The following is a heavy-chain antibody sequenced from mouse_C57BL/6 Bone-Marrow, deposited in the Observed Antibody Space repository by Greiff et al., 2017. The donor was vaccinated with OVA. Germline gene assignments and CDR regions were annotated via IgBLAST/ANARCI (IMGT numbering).Heavy chain of an antibody. V-gene: IGHV1-64*01. CDR1: GYTFTSYW. CDR3: AVYYDYERGDD. CDR2: IHPNSGST. Sequence: QVQLQQPGAELVKPGASVKLSCKASGYTFTSYWMHWVKQRPGQGLEWIGMIHPNSGSTNYNEKFKSKATLTVDKSSSTTYMQLSSLTSEDSAVYYCAVYYDYERGDDWGQGTTLTVSS. J-gene: IGHJ2*01. D-gene: IGHD2-4*01.